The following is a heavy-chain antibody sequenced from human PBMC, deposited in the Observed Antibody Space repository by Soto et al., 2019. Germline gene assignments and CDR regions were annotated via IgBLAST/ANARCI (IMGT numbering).Heavy chain of an antibody. CDR2: INPNSGGT. D-gene: IGHD6-13*01. Sequence: ASVKVSCKASGYTFTGYYMHWVRQAPGQGLEWMGWINPNSGGTNYAQKFQGWVTMTRDTSISTAYMELSRLRSDDTAVYYCARGPIAAAGHYYYYMDVWGKGTTVTVSS. J-gene: IGHJ6*03. CDR3: ARGPIAAAGHYYYYMDV. V-gene: IGHV1-2*04. CDR1: GYTFTGYY.